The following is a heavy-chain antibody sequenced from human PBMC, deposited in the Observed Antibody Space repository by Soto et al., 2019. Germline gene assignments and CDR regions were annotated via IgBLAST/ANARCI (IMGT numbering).Heavy chain of an antibody. CDR3: AKEWVYDSSGWSFDY. D-gene: IGHD3-22*01. CDR2: ISNDGSNK. J-gene: IGHJ4*02. V-gene: IGHV3-30*18. CDR1: GFTFSSYG. Sequence: QVQLVESGGGVVQPGRSLRLSCAASGFTFSSYGMHWVRQAPGKGLEWVAVISNDGSNKYYADSVKGRFTISRDNSKNTLNLQMNSLRAEYTAVYYCAKEWVYDSSGWSFDYWGQGTLVTVSS.